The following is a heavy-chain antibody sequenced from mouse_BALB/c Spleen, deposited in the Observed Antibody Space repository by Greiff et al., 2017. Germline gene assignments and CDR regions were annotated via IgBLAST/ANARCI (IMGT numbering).Heavy chain of an antibody. Sequence: QVHVKQSGAEVVRPGSSVKISCKASGYAFSSYWMNWVKQRPGQGLEWIGQIYPGDGDTNYNGKFKGKATLTADKSSSTAYMQLSSLTSEDSAVYFCARYYGYGWYFDVWGAGTTVTVSS. D-gene: IGHD2-2*01. V-gene: IGHV1-80*01. CDR1: GYAFSSYW. CDR3: ARYYGYGWYFDV. J-gene: IGHJ1*01. CDR2: IYPGDGDT.